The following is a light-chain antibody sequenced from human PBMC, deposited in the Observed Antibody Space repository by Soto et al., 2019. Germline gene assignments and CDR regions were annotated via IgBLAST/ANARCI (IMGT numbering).Light chain of an antibody. CDR1: SSDVGGYNY. V-gene: IGLV2-14*01. Sequence: QSVLTQPASVSGSPGQSITISCTGTSSDVGGYNYVSWYQQYPGKAPKLMIYDVSNRPSGISNRFSGSKSGNTASLTISGLQAEDEADYYCRSYTSSSTLYVLGTGTKVTVL. J-gene: IGLJ1*01. CDR3: RSYTSSSTLYV. CDR2: DVS.